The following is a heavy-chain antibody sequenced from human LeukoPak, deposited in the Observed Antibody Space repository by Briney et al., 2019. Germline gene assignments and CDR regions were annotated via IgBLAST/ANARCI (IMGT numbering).Heavy chain of an antibody. CDR2: IYYSGST. CDR3: ARYIVVVAYFDY. D-gene: IGHD2-2*01. J-gene: IGHJ4*02. Sequence: SETLSLTCTVSGGSISSYYWSWIRQPPGKGLEWIGYIYYSGSTNYNPSLKSRVTISVDTSENQFSLKLSSVTAADTAVYYCARYIVVVAYFDYWGQGTLVTVSS. CDR1: GGSISSYY. V-gene: IGHV4-59*08.